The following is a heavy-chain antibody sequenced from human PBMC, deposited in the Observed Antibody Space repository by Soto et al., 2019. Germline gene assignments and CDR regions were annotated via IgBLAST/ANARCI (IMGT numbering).Heavy chain of an antibody. J-gene: IGHJ5*02. CDR2: ISWDGGTT. CDR1: GFPFDAFA. Sequence: GGSLRLSCAASGFPFDAFAMHWVRQAPGKGLEWVSLISWDGGTTFYADSVKGRFTVSRDNSNKSLFLQMNNLRVEDTALYYCARDAPRYCSSSSCSTGFDPWGQGTLVTVLL. CDR3: ARDAPRYCSSSSCSTGFDP. D-gene: IGHD6-13*01. V-gene: IGHV3-43D*04.